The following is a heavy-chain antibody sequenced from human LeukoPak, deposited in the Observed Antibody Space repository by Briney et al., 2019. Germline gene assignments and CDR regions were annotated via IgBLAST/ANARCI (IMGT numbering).Heavy chain of an antibody. CDR1: GGPISSSSYY. Sequence: SETLSLTCTVSGGPISSSSYYWGWIRPRQGKGLEWIGSIYYSGSTNYNPSLKSRITISVDTSKNQFSLKLSSVTAADTAVYYCARGGGSYYYDSSGYYSIWGQGTLVTVSS. CDR2: IYYSGST. CDR3: ARGGGSYYYDSSGYYSI. J-gene: IGHJ4*02. V-gene: IGHV4-39*07. D-gene: IGHD3-22*01.